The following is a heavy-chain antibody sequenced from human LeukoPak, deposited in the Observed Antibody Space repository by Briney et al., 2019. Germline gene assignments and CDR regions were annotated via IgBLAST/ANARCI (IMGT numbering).Heavy chain of an antibody. CDR1: GGSISSSSYY. D-gene: IGHD6-13*01. CDR3: DIAAAGTGIDY. CDR2: IYYSGST. J-gene: IGHJ4*02. Sequence: SETLSLTCTVSGGSISSSSYYWGWLRQPPGKGLEWIVSIYYSGSTYYNPSLKSRVTISVDTSKNQFSLKLSSVTAADTAVYYCDIAAAGTGIDYWGQGTLVTVSS. V-gene: IGHV4-39*01.